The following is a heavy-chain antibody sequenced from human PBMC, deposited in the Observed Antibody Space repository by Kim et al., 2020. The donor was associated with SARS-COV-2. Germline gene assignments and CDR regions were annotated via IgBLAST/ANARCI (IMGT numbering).Heavy chain of an antibody. Sequence: ADSVKGRFTISRDNAKNSLYLQMNSLRAEDTAVYYCARGGIAARRGWFDPWGQGTLVTVSS. V-gene: IGHV3-11*05. D-gene: IGHD6-13*01. CDR3: ARGGIAARRGWFDP. J-gene: IGHJ5*02.